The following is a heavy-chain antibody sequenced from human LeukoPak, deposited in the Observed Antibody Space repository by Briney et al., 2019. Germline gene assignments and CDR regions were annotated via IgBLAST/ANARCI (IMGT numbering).Heavy chain of an antibody. D-gene: IGHD3-10*01. Sequence: ASVTVSCKASGYTFTGYYMHWVRQAPGQGLEWMGWINPNSGGTNYAQKFQGRVTMTRDTSISTAYMELSRLRSDDTAVYYCARWFGELLAFDYWGQGTLVTVSS. CDR2: INPNSGGT. V-gene: IGHV1-2*02. J-gene: IGHJ4*02. CDR1: GYTFTGYY. CDR3: ARWFGELLAFDY.